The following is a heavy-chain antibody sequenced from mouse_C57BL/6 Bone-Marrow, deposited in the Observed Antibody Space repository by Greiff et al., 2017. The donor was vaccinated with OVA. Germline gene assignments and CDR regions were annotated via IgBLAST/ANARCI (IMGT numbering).Heavy chain of an antibody. CDR3: ARCWVFDY. CDR1: GYTFTDYY. V-gene: IGHV1-76*01. CDR2: IYPGSGNT. Sequence: QVQLKESGAELVRPGASVKLSCKASGYTFTDYYINWVKQRPGQGLEWIARIYPGSGNTYYNEKFKGKATLTAEKSSSTAYMQLSSLTSEDSAVYFCARCWVFDYWGQGTTLTVSS. J-gene: IGHJ2*01. D-gene: IGHD4-1*01.